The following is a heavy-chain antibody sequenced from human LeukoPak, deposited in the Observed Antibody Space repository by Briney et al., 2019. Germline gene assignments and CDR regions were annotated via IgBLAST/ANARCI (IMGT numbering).Heavy chain of an antibody. V-gene: IGHV4-4*07. J-gene: IGHJ4*02. CDR1: GGSISSYY. CDR2: IYTSGST. D-gene: IGHD3-22*01. Sequence: PSETPSLTCTVSGGSISSYYWSWIRQPAGKGLEWIGRIYTSGSTNYNPSLKSRVTMSVDTSKNHFSLKLSSVTAADTAVYYCARDKYYYDSSGYYYEDYFDYWGQGTLVTVSS. CDR3: ARDKYYYDSSGYYYEDYFDY.